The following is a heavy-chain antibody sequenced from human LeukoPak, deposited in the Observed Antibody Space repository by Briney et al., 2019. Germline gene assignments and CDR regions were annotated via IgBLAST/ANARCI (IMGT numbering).Heavy chain of an antibody. V-gene: IGHV1-18*01. D-gene: IGHD6-13*01. J-gene: IGHJ5*02. CDR3: ARDVGITVADSFDP. CDR2: IGACNGNT. CDR1: GYTFNSYA. Sequence: ASVKVSCKASGYTFNSYAISWVRQAPGQGLEWMGWIGACNGNTNYAQKFQGRVTMTTDASTSTAYMELRSLRSDDTAMYYCARDVGITVADSFDPWGQGTLVTVSS.